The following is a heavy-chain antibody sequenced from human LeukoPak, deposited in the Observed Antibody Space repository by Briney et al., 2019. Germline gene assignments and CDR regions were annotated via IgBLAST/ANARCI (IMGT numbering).Heavy chain of an antibody. Sequence: GWSLRLSCAASGFTFDDYAMHWVRQAPGKGLEWVSGISWNGGSIGYADSVKGRFTVSRDNAKNSLYLQMNSLRAEDTALYYCAKLGSNWNYSPSAFDIWGQGTMVTVSS. CDR3: AKLGSNWNYSPSAFDI. D-gene: IGHD1-7*01. CDR1: GFTFDDYA. V-gene: IGHV3-9*01. CDR2: ISWNGGSI. J-gene: IGHJ3*02.